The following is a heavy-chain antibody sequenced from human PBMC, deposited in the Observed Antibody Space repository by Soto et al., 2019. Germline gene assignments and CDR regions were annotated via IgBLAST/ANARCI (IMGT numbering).Heavy chain of an antibody. Sequence: QVQLVESGGGVVQPGRSLRLSCAASGFTFRSYGMHWVRQAPGKGLEWVAVIWYDGSNKYYADSVKGRFTISRDNSKNTLYLRMNSLRAEDTAVYYCARVTTEDTAMGGYIDHWGQGTLVSVSS. D-gene: IGHD5-18*01. V-gene: IGHV3-33*01. J-gene: IGHJ4*02. CDR3: ARVTTEDTAMGGYIDH. CDR1: GFTFRSYG. CDR2: IWYDGSNK.